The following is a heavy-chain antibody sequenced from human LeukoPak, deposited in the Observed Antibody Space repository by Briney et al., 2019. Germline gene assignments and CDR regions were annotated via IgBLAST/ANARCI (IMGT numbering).Heavy chain of an antibody. CDR1: GFTFSSYA. V-gene: IGHV5-51*01. J-gene: IGHJ3*02. CDR3: VRSTGLHAFGI. CDR2: IYPGDSDI. Sequence: KTGGSLRLSCAASGFTFSSYAMSWVRQAPGKGLEWMGIIYPGDSDIRYSPSFQGQVTISADKSISTAYLQWSSLKASDTAMYYCVRSTGLHAFGIWGQGTMVTVSS. D-gene: IGHD5-18*01.